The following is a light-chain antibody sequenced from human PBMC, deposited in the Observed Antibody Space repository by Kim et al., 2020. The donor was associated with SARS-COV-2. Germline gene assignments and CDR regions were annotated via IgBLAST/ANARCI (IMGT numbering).Light chain of an antibody. V-gene: IGKV1-5*01. Sequence: DIQITQSPSTLSASVGDRVTITCRATQSISSWLAWYQQRPGKAPKLLIHDVSSLHSGVPSRFSGSGSGTEFTPTISSLQPDDFATYYCKQYRTYSRTFGQGTKVEIK. J-gene: IGKJ1*01. CDR1: QSISSW. CDR3: KQYRTYSRT. CDR2: DVS.